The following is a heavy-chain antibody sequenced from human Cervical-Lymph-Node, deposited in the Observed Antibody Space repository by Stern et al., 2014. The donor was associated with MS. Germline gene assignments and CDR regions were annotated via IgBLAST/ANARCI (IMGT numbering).Heavy chain of an antibody. D-gene: IGHD3-22*01. CDR3: AKSGFYDRSGYSH. CDR1: GDAIRTDTYY. V-gene: IGHV4-61*02. CDR2: ISGTGTD. J-gene: IGHJ4*02. Sequence: QLQLQESGPGLVKPSETLSLTCTVSGDAIRTDTYYWSWIRQPAGKGLEWIGRISGTGTDNYNPSLKSRVTMSVDTSRNLFSLNLKSVTAADTAVYYCAKSGFYDRSGYSHWGQGILVVVSS.